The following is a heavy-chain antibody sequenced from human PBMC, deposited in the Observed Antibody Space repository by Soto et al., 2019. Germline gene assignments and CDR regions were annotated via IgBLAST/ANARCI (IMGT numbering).Heavy chain of an antibody. J-gene: IGHJ6*02. CDR3: ARGRERPLAIRYGMDV. V-gene: IGHV3-30-3*01. CDR2: ISYDGSNK. Sequence: QVQLVESGGGVVQPGRSLRLSCAASGFTFSSYAMHWVRQAPGKGLEWVAVISYDGSNKYYADSVKGRFTISRDNSKNTLYLQMNSLRAEETAVYYCARGRERPLAIRYGMDVWGQGTTVTVSS. CDR1: GFTFSSYA.